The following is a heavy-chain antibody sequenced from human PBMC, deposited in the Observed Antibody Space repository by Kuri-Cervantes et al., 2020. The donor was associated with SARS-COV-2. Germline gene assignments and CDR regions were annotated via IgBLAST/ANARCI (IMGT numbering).Heavy chain of an antibody. CDR1: GFTFSSYA. CDR3: ARRDGSGSPAHYYYYYYMDV. Sequence: GESLKISCAASGFTFSSYAMSWVRQAPGKGLEWVSAISGSGGSTYYADSVKGRFTISRDNSKNTLYLQMNSLRAEDTAVYYCARRDGSGSPAHYYYYYYMDVWGKGTTVTVSS. CDR2: ISGSGGST. D-gene: IGHD3-10*01. V-gene: IGHV3-23*01. J-gene: IGHJ6*03.